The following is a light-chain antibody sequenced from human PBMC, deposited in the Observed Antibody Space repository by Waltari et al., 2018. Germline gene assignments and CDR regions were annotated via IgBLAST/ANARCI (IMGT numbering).Light chain of an antibody. CDR2: KAS. V-gene: IGKV1-5*03. Sequence: DIQMTQSTSTLSASVGDRVTITCRASQSISSWLAWYQQKPGKAPKLLIYKASSLETGVPSRFSGSGSGTDFTLTISSLQPDDFATYYCQHFNSYPWTFGQGTKVEIK. CDR3: QHFNSYPWT. CDR1: QSISSW. J-gene: IGKJ1*01.